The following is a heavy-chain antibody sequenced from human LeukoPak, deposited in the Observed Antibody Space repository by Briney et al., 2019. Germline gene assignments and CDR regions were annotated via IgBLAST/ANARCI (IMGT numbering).Heavy chain of an antibody. J-gene: IGHJ4*02. D-gene: IGHD1-26*01. V-gene: IGHV4-59*01. CDR1: GGSIRSYY. Sequence: SETLSLTCTVSGGSIRSYYWSWIRQPPGKELEWIGYIYYNGNTNYNPSLKSRVTISVDTSKNQLSLKLSSVTAADTAVYYCARAAASIVGAADYWGQGTLVTVSS. CDR2: IYYNGNT. CDR3: ARAAASIVGAADY.